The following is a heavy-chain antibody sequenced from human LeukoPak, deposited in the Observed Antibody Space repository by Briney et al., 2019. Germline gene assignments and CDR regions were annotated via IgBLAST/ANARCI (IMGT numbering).Heavy chain of an antibody. CDR3: ARASSSWSIGY. V-gene: IGHV4-34*01. CDR1: GGSFSGYY. Sequence: KPSETLSLTCAVYGGSFSGYYWSWIRQPPGKGLEWIGEINHSGSTNYNPSLKSRVTISVDTSKNQFSLKLSSVTAADTAVYYCARASSSWSIGYWGQGTLVPVSS. CDR2: INHSGST. J-gene: IGHJ4*02. D-gene: IGHD6-13*01.